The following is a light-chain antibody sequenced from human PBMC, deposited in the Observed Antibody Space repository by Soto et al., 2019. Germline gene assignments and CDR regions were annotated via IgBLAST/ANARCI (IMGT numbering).Light chain of an antibody. CDR2: INSDGSH. V-gene: IGLV4-69*01. Sequence: QLVLTQSPSASASLGASVRLTCTLSSGHSNYAIAWHQQQPQKGPRYLMKINSDGSHNKGYGITDRFSGSSSGAERYLTISSLQSEDEGDFYLQTWDTGIKVIFGGGTKLTVL. CDR1: SGHSNYA. J-gene: IGLJ2*01. CDR3: QTWDTGIKVI.